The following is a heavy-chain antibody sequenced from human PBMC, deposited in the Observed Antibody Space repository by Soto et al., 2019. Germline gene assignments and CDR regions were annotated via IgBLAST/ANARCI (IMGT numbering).Heavy chain of an antibody. CDR1: GFSFRSYY. J-gene: IGHJ4*02. Sequence: PGGSLRLSCAGSGFSFRSYYMNWVRQAPGRGLEWVSSISPSSSFLTYADSVKGRFTISRDNAKSSVTLQMNSLRAEDTAVYYCARVGTDYGSGSPYYSDYWGQGTLVTVSS. D-gene: IGHD3-10*01. V-gene: IGHV3-21*06. CDR3: ARVGTDYGSGSPYYSDY. CDR2: ISPSSSFL.